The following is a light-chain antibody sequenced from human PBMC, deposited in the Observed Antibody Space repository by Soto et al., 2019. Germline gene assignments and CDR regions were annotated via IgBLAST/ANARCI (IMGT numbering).Light chain of an antibody. V-gene: IGLV2-14*03. J-gene: IGLJ1*01. CDR2: DVS. CDR1: SNDVGGHNY. Sequence: QSVLTQPASVSGSPGQSITISCTGTSNDVGGHNYVSWYQQCPGKAPKLIIYDVSNRPSGVSNRFSGSKSGNTASLTYSGLPAEDEAEYYCCSYATSSTLFVFGTGTKLTVL. CDR3: CSYATSSTLFV.